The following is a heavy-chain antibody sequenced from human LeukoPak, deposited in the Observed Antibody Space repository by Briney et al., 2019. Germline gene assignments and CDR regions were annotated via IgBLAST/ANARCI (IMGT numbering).Heavy chain of an antibody. D-gene: IGHD4-23*01. J-gene: IGHJ4*02. V-gene: IGHV3-21*04. Sequence: GGSLRLSCAASGFTFSSYSMNWVRQAPGKGLEWVSSISSSSSYIYYADSVKGRFTISRDNAKNSLYLQMNSLRAEDTALYYCAKGNDYGGNSGLSYYFDYWGQGTLVTVSS. CDR2: ISSSSSYI. CDR3: AKGNDYGGNSGLSYYFDY. CDR1: GFTFSSYS.